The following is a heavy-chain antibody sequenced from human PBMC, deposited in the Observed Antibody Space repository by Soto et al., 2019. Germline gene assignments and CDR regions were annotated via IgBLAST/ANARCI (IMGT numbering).Heavy chain of an antibody. CDR1: GYTFTSYY. J-gene: IGHJ3*02. V-gene: IGHV1-46*01. Sequence: ASVKVSCKASGYTFTSYYMHWVRQAPGQGLEWMGIINPSGGSTSYAQKFQGRVTMTRDTSTSTVYMELSSLRSEDTAVYYCARDLGGGYNSAYAFDIWGQGTMVTVSS. CDR2: INPSGGST. D-gene: IGHD5-12*01. CDR3: ARDLGGGYNSAYAFDI.